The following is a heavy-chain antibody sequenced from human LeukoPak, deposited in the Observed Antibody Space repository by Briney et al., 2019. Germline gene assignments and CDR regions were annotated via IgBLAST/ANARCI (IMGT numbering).Heavy chain of an antibody. Sequence: ASVKVSCKASGYTFTSYGISWVRQAPGQGLEWMGWISAYNGNTNYAQKLQGRVTMTTDTSTSTAYMELRSLRSDDTAVYYCARDLPRGYYDSSGYYYALFDYWGQGTLVTVPS. D-gene: IGHD3-22*01. CDR3: ARDLPRGYYDSSGYYYALFDY. J-gene: IGHJ4*02. CDR2: ISAYNGNT. V-gene: IGHV1-18*01. CDR1: GYTFTSYG.